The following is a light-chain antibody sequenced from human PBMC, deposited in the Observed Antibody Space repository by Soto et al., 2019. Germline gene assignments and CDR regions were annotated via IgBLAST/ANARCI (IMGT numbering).Light chain of an antibody. J-gene: IGKJ4*01. V-gene: IGKV3-11*01. CDR3: HQRSNWPRT. CDR1: QSVSSY. Sequence: EIVLTQSPATLSLSPGERATLSCRASQSVSSYLAWYQQKPGQAPRLLIYDASDRAAGIPARFTGSGSGTDFTLTISSLEPEDFAVYYCHQRSNWPRTFGGGTKVDIK. CDR2: DAS.